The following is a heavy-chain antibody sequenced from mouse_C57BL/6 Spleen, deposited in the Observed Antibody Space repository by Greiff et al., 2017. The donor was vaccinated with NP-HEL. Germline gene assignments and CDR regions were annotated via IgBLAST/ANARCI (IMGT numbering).Heavy chain of an antibody. Sequence: QVQLQQSGAELARPGASVKLSCKGSGYTFTSYGISWVKQRTGQGLEWIGEIYPRSGNTYYNEKFKGKATLTADKSSSTAYMELRSLTSEDSAVYFCARSGGNYLGMDYWGQGTSVTVSS. D-gene: IGHD2-1*01. CDR1: GYTFTSYG. V-gene: IGHV1-81*01. CDR3: ARSGGNYLGMDY. CDR2: IYPRSGNT. J-gene: IGHJ4*01.